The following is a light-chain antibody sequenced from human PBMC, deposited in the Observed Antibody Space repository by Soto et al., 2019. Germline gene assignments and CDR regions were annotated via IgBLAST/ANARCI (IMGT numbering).Light chain of an antibody. J-gene: IGLJ2*01. CDR3: ATWDHSLTGEV. CDR1: SSDVGGYNY. V-gene: IGLV2-8*01. CDR2: EVS. Sequence: QSVLTQPPSASGSPGQSVTISCTGSSSDVGGYNYVSWYQQHPGKAPKLMIYEVSKRPSGVPDRFSGSKSGTSGTLDITGLQTGDEADYYCATWDHSLTGEVFGGGTKLTVL.